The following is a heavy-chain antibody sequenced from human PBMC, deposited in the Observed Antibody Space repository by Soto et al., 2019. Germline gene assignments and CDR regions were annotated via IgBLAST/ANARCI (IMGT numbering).Heavy chain of an antibody. Sequence: GASVKVSCKASGGTFSSYAISWVRQAPGQGLEWMGGIIPIFGTANYAQKFQGRVTITADESTSTAYMELSSLRSEDTAVYYCASYEYSSSTLDYWGQGTLVTVSS. CDR1: GGTFSSYA. CDR2: IIPIFGTA. V-gene: IGHV1-69*13. CDR3: ASYEYSSSTLDY. D-gene: IGHD6-6*01. J-gene: IGHJ4*02.